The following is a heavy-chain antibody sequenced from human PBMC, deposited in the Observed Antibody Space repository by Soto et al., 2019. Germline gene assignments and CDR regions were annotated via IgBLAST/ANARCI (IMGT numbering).Heavy chain of an antibody. CDR3: ASQVTFAFDY. CDR2: IYNSGNT. V-gene: IGHV4-31*03. CDR1: GGSISSGDYY. Sequence: QVQLQESGPGLVKPSQTLSLTCTVSGGSISSGDYYGTWIRQLPGKGLEWIGYIYNSGNTQYNPSLKSRATISIDTSTNQYSLILTSVTAADTAVYYCASQVTFAFDYWGQGTLVTVSS. J-gene: IGHJ4*02. D-gene: IGHD2-21*02.